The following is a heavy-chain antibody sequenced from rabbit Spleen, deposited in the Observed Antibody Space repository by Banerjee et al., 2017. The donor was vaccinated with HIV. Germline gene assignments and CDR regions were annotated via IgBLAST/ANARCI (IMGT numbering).Heavy chain of an antibody. Sequence: QSLEESGGGLVQPEGSLKLSCTASGFSFNKAVVCWVRQAPGKGLEWIACINTVTGKSVYASWAKGRFIMSRTSSTTVTLELNSLTAADTATYFCARDLVTVIGWNFNLWGPGTLVTVS. CDR1: GFSFNKAV. CDR3: ARDLVTVIGWNFNL. D-gene: IGHD1-1*01. J-gene: IGHJ4*01. CDR2: INTVTGKS. V-gene: IGHV1S40*01.